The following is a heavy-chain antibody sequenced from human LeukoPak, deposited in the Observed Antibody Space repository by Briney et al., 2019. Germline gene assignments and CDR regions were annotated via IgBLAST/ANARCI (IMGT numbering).Heavy chain of an antibody. CDR1: GFTLSDYY. J-gene: IGHJ4*02. CDR2: ISSSGSTI. D-gene: IGHD5-24*01. Sequence: GGSLRLSCAASGFTLSDYYMSWIRPAPGKGLEWVSYISSSGSTIYYAASVKGRFTNTRDYAKNSLYLQENSLRAEDTAVYYCARRRWLHVFDYWGQGTLVTVSS. CDR3: ARRRWLHVFDY. V-gene: IGHV3-11*01.